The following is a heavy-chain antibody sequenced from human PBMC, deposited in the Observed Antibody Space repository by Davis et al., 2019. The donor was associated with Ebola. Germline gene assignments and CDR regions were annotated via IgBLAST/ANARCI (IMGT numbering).Heavy chain of an antibody. J-gene: IGHJ6*04. Sequence: ASVKVSCKASGYTFTGYYMHWVRQAPGQGLEWMGRINPNSGGTNYAQKFQGRVTMTRDTSISTVYMELSSLRSEDTAVYYCAREIVVVVAVYSYYYYGMDVWGKGTTVTVSS. V-gene: IGHV1-2*06. D-gene: IGHD2-15*01. CDR3: AREIVVVVAVYSYYYYGMDV. CDR2: INPNSGGT. CDR1: GYTFTGYY.